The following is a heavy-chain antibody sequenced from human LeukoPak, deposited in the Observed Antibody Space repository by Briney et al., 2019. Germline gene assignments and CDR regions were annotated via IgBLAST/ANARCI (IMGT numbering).Heavy chain of an antibody. V-gene: IGHV1-46*01. CDR1: GYSFTSNY. CDR2: IYPRDGST. CDR3: ARDQEAFDH. Sequence: ASVKVSCKASGYSFTSNYIHWVRQAPGQGLEWMGMIYPRDGSTSYAQKFQGRVTVTRDTSTSTVHMELSGLRSEDTAVYYCARDQEAFDHWGQGTLVTVSS. J-gene: IGHJ4*02.